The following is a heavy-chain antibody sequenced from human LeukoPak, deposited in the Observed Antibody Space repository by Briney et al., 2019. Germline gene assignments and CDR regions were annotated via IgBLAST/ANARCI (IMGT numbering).Heavy chain of an antibody. CDR3: AREGSGSPHYGMDV. Sequence: PGGSLRLSCAASGFIFSDYYMSWIRQAPGKGLEWVSYISSSSSYTNYADSVRGRFTISRYNAKNSLYLQMNSLRAEDTAVYYCAREGSGSPHYGMDVWGQGTTVTVS. CDR1: GFIFSDYY. V-gene: IGHV3-11*05. D-gene: IGHD3-10*01. CDR2: ISSSSSYT. J-gene: IGHJ6*02.